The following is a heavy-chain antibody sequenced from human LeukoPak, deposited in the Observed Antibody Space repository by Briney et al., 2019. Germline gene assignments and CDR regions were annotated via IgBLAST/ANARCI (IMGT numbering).Heavy chain of an antibody. CDR1: GFTVSSNY. Sequence: PGGSLRLSCAASGFTVSSNYMSWVRQAPGKGLEWVSVIYSGGSTYYADSVKGRFIISRDNSKNTLYLQMNSLRAEDTAVYYCARDTTGPFNPWGQGTLVTVSS. CDR3: ARDTTGPFNP. J-gene: IGHJ5*02. D-gene: IGHD1-1*01. V-gene: IGHV3-53*01. CDR2: IYSGGST.